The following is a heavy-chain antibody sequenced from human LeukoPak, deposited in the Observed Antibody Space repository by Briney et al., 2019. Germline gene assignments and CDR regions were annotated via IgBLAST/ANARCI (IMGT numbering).Heavy chain of an antibody. CDR3: ARRRDSRSPLGY. CDR1: GFTFEDYA. V-gene: IGHV3-9*01. D-gene: IGHD3-22*01. CDR2: ISWNSGSI. J-gene: IGHJ4*02. Sequence: LPGRSLRLSCAASGFTFEDYAMHWVRQAPGKGLEWVSGISWNSGSIGYADSVKGRFTISRDNAKNSLYLQMNSLRAEDTAVYYCARRRDSRSPLGYWGQGTLVTVSS.